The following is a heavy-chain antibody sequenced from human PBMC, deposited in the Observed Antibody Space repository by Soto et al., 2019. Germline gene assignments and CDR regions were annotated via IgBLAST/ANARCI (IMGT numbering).Heavy chain of an antibody. CDR2: ISYDGNNR. D-gene: IGHD3-3*01. J-gene: IGHJ4*02. CDR1: GFTFSSYG. CDR3: ASTWSGYYYFDS. Sequence: QVQLVESGGGVVQPGGSLRLSCAASGFTFSSYGMHWVRQAPGKGLEWVAVISYDGNNRYYGDSVKGRFTISRDNSKYTLYLQMNSLRAEDTAVYYCASTWSGYYYFDSWGQGTLVTVSS. V-gene: IGHV3-30*03.